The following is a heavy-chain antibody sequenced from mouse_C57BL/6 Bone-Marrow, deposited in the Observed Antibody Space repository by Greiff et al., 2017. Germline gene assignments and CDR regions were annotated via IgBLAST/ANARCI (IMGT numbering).Heavy chain of an antibody. Sequence: QVQLKQSGAELARPGASVKLSCKASGYTFTSYGISWVKQRTGQGLEWIGEIYPRSGNTYYNEKFKGKATLTADKSSSPAYMELRSLTSEDSAVYFCARDYDYECFDYWGQGTTLTVSS. J-gene: IGHJ2*01. CDR1: GYTFTSYG. D-gene: IGHD2-4*01. CDR2: IYPRSGNT. V-gene: IGHV1-81*01. CDR3: ARDYDYECFDY.